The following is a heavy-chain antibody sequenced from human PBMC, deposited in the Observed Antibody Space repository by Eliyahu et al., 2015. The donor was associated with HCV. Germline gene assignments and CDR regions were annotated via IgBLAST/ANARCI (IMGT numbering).Heavy chain of an antibody. V-gene: IGHV3-15*07. CDR2: IKIKVEGETK. D-gene: IGHD3-9*01. CDR1: GFTFRDAW. J-gene: IGHJ4*02. CDR3: TTGYRNYVHDNF. Sequence: DVQLVESGGGLVRPGGSLRLSCAASGFTFRDAWMNWVRQAPGKGLEWVGRIKIKVEGETKDYGAPVKGRFTISRDDSKSTLYLQMDSLKTEDTAVYYCTTGYRNYVHDNFWGQGALVTVSS.